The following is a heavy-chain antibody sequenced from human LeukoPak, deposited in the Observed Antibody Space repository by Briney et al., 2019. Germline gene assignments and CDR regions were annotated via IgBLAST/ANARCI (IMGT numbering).Heavy chain of an antibody. D-gene: IGHD3-22*01. CDR2: IYYSGST. CDR1: GGSISSYY. CDR3: ARDLRYDSSGWAFDY. Sequence: SETLSLTCTVSGGSISSYYWSWLRQPPGKGLEWIGYIYYSGSTNYNPSLKSRLTISVDTSKNQLSLKLSSVTAADTAVYYCARDLRYDSSGWAFDYWGRGTQVTVSS. V-gene: IGHV4-59*01. J-gene: IGHJ4*02.